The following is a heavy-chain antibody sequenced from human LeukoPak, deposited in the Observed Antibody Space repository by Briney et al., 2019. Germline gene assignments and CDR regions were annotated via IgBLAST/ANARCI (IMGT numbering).Heavy chain of an antibody. J-gene: IGHJ3*02. CDR2: ISYDGSNK. CDR1: GFTFISYA. V-gene: IGHV3-30-3*01. Sequence: PGGSLRLSCASSGFTFISYAMHWVRQAPGKGLEWVAVISYDGSNKYYADSVKGRFTISRDNSKNTLYLQMNSLRAEDTAVYYCARDLYYYDSSGPVDIWGQGTMVTVSS. CDR3: ARDLYYYDSSGPVDI. D-gene: IGHD3-22*01.